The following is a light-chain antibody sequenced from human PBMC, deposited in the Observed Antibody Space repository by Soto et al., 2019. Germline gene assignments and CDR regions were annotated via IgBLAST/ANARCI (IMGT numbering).Light chain of an antibody. CDR1: TGAVASGHY. Sequence: QAVVTQEPSLTVSPGGTVTLTCGSSTGAVASGHYPYWFQKKPGQAPRTLIYDTSNKHSWTPARFSGSLLGGRAALTLSGAQPEDEAEYYCSLSYSGVVVFGGGTKLTVL. CDR2: DTS. V-gene: IGLV7-46*01. J-gene: IGLJ2*01. CDR3: SLSYSGVVV.